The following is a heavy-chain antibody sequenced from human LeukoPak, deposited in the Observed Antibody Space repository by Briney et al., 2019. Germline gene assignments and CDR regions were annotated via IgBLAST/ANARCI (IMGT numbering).Heavy chain of an antibody. CDR2: IYYSGST. D-gene: IGHD5-12*01. CDR3: ARGGGYSGYDWNYYYYYMDV. Sequence: PSETLSLTCTVSGGSISSYYWSWIRQPPGKGLEWIGYIYYSGSTNYNPSLKSRVTISVDTSKNQFSLKLSSVTAADTAVYYCARGGGYSGYDWNYYYYYMDVWGKGTTVTISS. V-gene: IGHV4-59*01. J-gene: IGHJ6*03. CDR1: GGSISSYY.